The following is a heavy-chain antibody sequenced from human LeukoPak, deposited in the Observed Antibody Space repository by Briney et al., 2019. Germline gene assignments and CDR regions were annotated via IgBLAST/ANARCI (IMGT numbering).Heavy chain of an antibody. D-gene: IGHD2-15*01. CDR3: ARDSCSGGSCFYFDS. J-gene: IGHJ4*02. CDR1: GFTFSSYE. V-gene: IGHV3-48*03. CDR2: ISSSGGTI. Sequence: PGGSLRLSCAASGFTFSSYEMNWVRQAPGKGLEWVSYISSSGGTIYYADSVKGRFTISRDTSKNTLYLQMTSLRAEDTAVYYCARDSCSGGSCFYFDSWGEGTLVTVSS.